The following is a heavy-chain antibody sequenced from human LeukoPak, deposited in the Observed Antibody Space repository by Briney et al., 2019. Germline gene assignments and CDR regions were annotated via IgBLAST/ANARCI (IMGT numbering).Heavy chain of an antibody. V-gene: IGHV3-11*04. J-gene: IGHJ3*02. CDR3: ARVTAPTTPAFDI. Sequence: GGSLRLYCAASGFTFSDYYMSWIRQAPGKGLEWLSYISNSGSLIYYADSVKGRFTISRDNAKNSLYLQMNSLRAEDTAVYYCARVTAPTTPAFDIWGQGTMVTVSS. D-gene: IGHD1-14*01. CDR1: GFTFSDYY. CDR2: ISNSGSLI.